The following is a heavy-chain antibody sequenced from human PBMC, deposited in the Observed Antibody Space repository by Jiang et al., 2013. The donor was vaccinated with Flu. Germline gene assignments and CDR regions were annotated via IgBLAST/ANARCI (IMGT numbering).Heavy chain of an antibody. Sequence: LVESGGGVVQPGRSLRLSCAASGFTFSTYGIHWVRQAPGKGLEWVALISYDGDKKYYADSVKGRFTLSRDNSKNTVFLQMNSLRAEDTAVYYCARVDVAPFDYWGQGTLVTVSS. V-gene: IGHV3-33*05. J-gene: IGHJ4*02. CDR3: ARVDVAPFDY. D-gene: IGHD2-15*01. CDR2: ISYDGDKK. CDR1: GFTFSTYG.